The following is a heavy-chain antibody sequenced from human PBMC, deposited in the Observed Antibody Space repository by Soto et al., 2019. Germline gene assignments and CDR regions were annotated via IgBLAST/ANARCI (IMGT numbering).Heavy chain of an antibody. CDR1: GGTFSSYT. V-gene: IGHV1-69*04. CDR3: ARDQSVVVATIWSSDAFDI. J-gene: IGHJ3*02. CDR2: IIPILGIA. D-gene: IGHD5-12*01. Sequence: SVKVSCKASGGTFSSYTISWVRQAPGQGLEWMGRIIPILGIANYAQKFQGRVTITADKSTSTAYMELSSLRSEDTAVYYCARDQSVVVATIWSSDAFDIWGQGTMVTV.